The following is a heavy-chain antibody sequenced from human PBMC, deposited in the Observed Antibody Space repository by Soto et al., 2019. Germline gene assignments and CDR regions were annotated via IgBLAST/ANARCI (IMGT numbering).Heavy chain of an antibody. CDR3: AREGAVTQSMDQ. J-gene: IGHJ4*02. CDR1: GCTFGSYG. CDR2: IIPIVDTT. V-gene: IGHV1-69*13. Sequence: GASVKVSCKASGCTFGSYGISWVRQAPGQGLEWLGGIIPIVDTTNHAQKFQGRVTFIADESTTTVYMELSSLKFEDTAVYYCAREGAVTQSMDQWGQGTLVTVSS. D-gene: IGHD2-2*01.